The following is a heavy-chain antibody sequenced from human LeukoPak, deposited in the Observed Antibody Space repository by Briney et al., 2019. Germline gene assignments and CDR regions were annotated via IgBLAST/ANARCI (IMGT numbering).Heavy chain of an antibody. D-gene: IGHD5-24*01. J-gene: IGHJ3*02. CDR2: IIPIFGTA. V-gene: IGHV1-69*13. CDR3: AREGGKRWLHRSGAFDI. Sequence: ASVKVSCKASGGTFSSYAISWVRQAPGQGLEWMGGIIPIFGTANYAQKFQGRVTITADESTSTAYMELSSLRSEDTAVYYCAREGGKRWLHRSGAFDIWGQGTMVTVSS. CDR1: GGTFSSYA.